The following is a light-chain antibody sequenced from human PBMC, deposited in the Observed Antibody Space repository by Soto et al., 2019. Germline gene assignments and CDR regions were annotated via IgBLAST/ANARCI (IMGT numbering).Light chain of an antibody. CDR2: GAS. V-gene: IGKV3-15*01. CDR3: QQYNNWPPWT. Sequence: EIVMTQSPATLSVSPGERATLSCRASQSVSSNLAWYQQKPGQAPRLLIYGASTRATGIPARFSGSGSGTDFTLTISRLQSEDFAVYYCQQYNNWPPWTFGPGTKVDIK. J-gene: IGKJ3*01. CDR1: QSVSSN.